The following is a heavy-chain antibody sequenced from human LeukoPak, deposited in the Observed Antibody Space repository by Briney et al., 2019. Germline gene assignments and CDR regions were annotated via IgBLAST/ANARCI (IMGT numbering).Heavy chain of an antibody. V-gene: IGHV4-59*08. J-gene: IGHJ5*01. Sequence: SETLSLTRTVSGGSICIFYWSCLRHPPGRGVEWRGDISYSESTNYNPSLQSRATTSIDTSKHQFSLPLSSVTGADAVVYFWASGRGAGTFNGWFDSWGQGTLVTVSS. CDR2: ISYSEST. CDR3: ASGRGAGTFNGWFDS. CDR1: GGSICIFY. D-gene: IGHD3-16*01.